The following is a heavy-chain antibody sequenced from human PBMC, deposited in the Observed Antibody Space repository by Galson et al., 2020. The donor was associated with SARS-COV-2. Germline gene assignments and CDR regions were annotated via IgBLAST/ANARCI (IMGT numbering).Heavy chain of an antibody. CDR1: GFTFRTYW. CDR3: ASRGVVIRDISFDN. J-gene: IGHJ4*02. CDR2: LNSDGISA. D-gene: IGHD2-21*01. Sequence: GESLKISCAASGFTFRTYWMHWVRQAPGKGLVWVSRLNSDGISAFYADSVEGRFTISRDNAKNTLYLQMHSLRAEDTAVYYCASRGVVIRDISFDNWGQGTLVTVSS. V-gene: IGHV3-74*01.